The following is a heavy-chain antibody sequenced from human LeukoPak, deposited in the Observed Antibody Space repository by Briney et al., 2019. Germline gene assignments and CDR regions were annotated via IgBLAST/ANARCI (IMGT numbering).Heavy chain of an antibody. V-gene: IGHV4-39*07. CDR3: ARVPPPRYCSSTSCYSHYYYYMDV. CDR1: GGSISSSSYY. Sequence: PSETLSLTCTVSGGSISSSSYYWAWLRQPPGKGLEWIGSIYYSGSTYYNPSLKSRVTISVDTSKNQFSLKLSSVTAADTAVYYCARVPPPRYCSSTSCYSHYYYYMDVWGKGTTVTVSS. J-gene: IGHJ6*03. D-gene: IGHD2-2*01. CDR2: IYYSGST.